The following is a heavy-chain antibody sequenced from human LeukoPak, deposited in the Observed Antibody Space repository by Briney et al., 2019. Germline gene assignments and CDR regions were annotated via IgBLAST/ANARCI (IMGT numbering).Heavy chain of an antibody. V-gene: IGHV1-46*01. Sequence: ASVKVSCKASGYTFTSYYMHWVRQAPGQGLEWMGIINPSGGSTSYAQKFQGRVTMTRDTSTSTVYMELSSLRSEDTAVYYCAKGTLGSCNGATCYPLDYWGQGTLVTVSS. CDR2: INPSGGST. CDR3: AKGTLGSCNGATCYPLDY. CDR1: GYTFTSYY. D-gene: IGHD2-8*01. J-gene: IGHJ4*02.